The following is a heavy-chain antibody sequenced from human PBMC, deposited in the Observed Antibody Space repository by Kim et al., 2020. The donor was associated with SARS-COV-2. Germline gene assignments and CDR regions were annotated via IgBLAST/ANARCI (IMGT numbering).Heavy chain of an antibody. CDR3: ARSRITSIVVLDDFDI. CDR1: GGSISSGGYY. CDR2: IYYSGST. V-gene: IGHV4-31*03. Sequence: SETLSLTCTVSGGSISSGGYYWSWIRQHPGKGLEWIGYIYYSGSTYYNPSLKSRVTISVDTSKNQFSLKLSSVTAADSALYYCARSRITSIVVLDDFDIWGQGTMVTVSS. D-gene: IGHD3-22*01. J-gene: IGHJ3*02.